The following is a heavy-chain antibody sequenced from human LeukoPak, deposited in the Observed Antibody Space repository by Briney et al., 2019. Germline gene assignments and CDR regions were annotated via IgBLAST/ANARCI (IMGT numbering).Heavy chain of an antibody. Sequence: AGGSLRLSCAASGFTFSSYSMNWVRQAPGKGLEWVSSISSRSGDIYYADSVKGRFTISRDNAKNSLYLQMNSLRAEDTAVYYCATLRVTMLRGTYGMDVWGQGTTVTVSS. D-gene: IGHD3-10*01. V-gene: IGHV3-21*01. CDR2: ISSRSGDI. J-gene: IGHJ6*02. CDR3: ATLRVTMLRGTYGMDV. CDR1: GFTFSSYS.